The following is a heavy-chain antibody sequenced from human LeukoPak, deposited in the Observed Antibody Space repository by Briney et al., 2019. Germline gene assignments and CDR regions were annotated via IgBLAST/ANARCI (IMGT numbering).Heavy chain of an antibody. CDR1: GFTFRSYA. CDR3: ARDSGYSYADDY. J-gene: IGHJ4*02. V-gene: IGHV3-48*02. CDR2: ITYNSGTI. D-gene: IGHD5-18*01. Sequence: GGSLRLSCAASGFTFRSYAMQWVRQAPGKGLEWVSYITYNSGTIFYADSVKGRFTISRDNAKDSLYLQMSSLRDEDTAVYYFARDSGYSYADDYWGQGTLVTVSS.